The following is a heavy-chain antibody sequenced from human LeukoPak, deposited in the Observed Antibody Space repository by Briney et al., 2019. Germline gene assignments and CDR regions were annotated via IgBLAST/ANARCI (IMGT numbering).Heavy chain of an antibody. CDR2: ISGSGGST. CDR3: AKRPSGYSSSWYVNGYFQH. D-gene: IGHD6-13*01. J-gene: IGHJ1*01. Sequence: HAGGSLRLSCAASGFAFSSYAMSWVRQAPGKGLEWVSAISGSGGSTYYADSVKGRFTISRDNSKNTLYLQMNSLRAEDTAVYYCAKRPSGYSSSWYVNGYFQHWGQGTLVTVSS. V-gene: IGHV3-23*01. CDR1: GFAFSSYA.